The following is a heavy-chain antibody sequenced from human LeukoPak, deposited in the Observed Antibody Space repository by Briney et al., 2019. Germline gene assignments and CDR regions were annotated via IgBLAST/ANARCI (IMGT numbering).Heavy chain of an antibody. D-gene: IGHD6-13*01. CDR2: ISGSGGST. CDR1: GFTFSSYG. J-gene: IGHJ4*02. Sequence: GGSLRLSCAASGFTFSSYGMSWVRQAPGKGLEWVSAISGSGGSTYYADSVKGRFTISRDNSKNTLYLQMNSLRAEDTAVYYCAKCRSSSWYGTPNHYWGQGTLVTVSS. CDR3: AKCRSSSWYGTPNHY. V-gene: IGHV3-23*01.